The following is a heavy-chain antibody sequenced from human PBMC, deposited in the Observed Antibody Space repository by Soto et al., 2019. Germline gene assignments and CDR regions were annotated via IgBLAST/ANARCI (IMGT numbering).Heavy chain of an antibody. V-gene: IGHV4-34*01. Sequence: WETLSLTCAVYGGSFSGYYWSWIRQPPGKGLEWIGEINHSGSTNYNPSLKSRVTISVDTSKNQFSLKLSSVTAADTAVYYCARGGIVATINWFDPWGQGTLVTVSS. D-gene: IGHD5-12*01. CDR3: ARGGIVATINWFDP. CDR1: GGSFSGYY. J-gene: IGHJ5*02. CDR2: INHSGST.